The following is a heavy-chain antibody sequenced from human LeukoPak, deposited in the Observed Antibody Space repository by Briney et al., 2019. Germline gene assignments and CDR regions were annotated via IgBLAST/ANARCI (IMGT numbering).Heavy chain of an antibody. CDR3: AREYDFWSGYFSHDAFDI. D-gene: IGHD3-3*01. CDR2: IYYSGST. V-gene: IGHV4-31*03. CDR1: GGSISSGGYY. J-gene: IGHJ3*02. Sequence: SQALSLTCTVSGGSISSGGYYWSWIRQHPGKGLEWIGYIYYSGSTCYNPSLKSRVTISVDTSKNQFSLKLSSVTAADTAVYYCAREYDFWSGYFSHDAFDIWGQGTMVTVSS.